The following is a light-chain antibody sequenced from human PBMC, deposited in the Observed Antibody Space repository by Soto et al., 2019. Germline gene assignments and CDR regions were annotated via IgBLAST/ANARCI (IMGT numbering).Light chain of an antibody. CDR3: SSYTSSSLPV. CDR2: EVS. J-gene: IGLJ2*01. Sequence: QLVLTQPASVSGSPGQSITISCTGTSSDVGGYNYVSWYQQHPGKAPKLMIYEVSNRPSGVSNRFSGSKSGNTASLTISGLQAEDEADYYCSSYTSSSLPVFGGGTKVTVL. CDR1: SSDVGGYNY. V-gene: IGLV2-14*01.